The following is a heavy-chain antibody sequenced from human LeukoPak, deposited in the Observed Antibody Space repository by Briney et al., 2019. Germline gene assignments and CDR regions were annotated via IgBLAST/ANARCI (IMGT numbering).Heavy chain of an antibody. CDR3: AKDATAVVGTVYMDV. D-gene: IGHD6-13*01. CDR2: ISNFGDII. Sequence: PGGSLRLSCAASGLPFSSYSMNWVRQAPGKGLEWISHISNFGDIIHYADSVEGRFTISRDNAKNSLYLQMDSLRAEDTAVYYCAKDATAVVGTVYMDVWGKGTTVTISS. J-gene: IGHJ6*03. CDR1: GLPFSSYS. V-gene: IGHV3-48*04.